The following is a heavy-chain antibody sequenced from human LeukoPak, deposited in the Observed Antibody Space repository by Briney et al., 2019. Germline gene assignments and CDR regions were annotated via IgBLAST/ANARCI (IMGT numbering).Heavy chain of an antibody. CDR3: AKERDGEYVRYTHY. CDR1: GFTFSSYA. Sequence: GGSLRLSCAASGFTFSSYAMSWVRQAPGKGLEWVSSISASGGGTYYADSVRGRFAISRDNSKNTLFLQLSSLRADDTAVYHCAKERDGEYVRYTHYWGQGTLVTVSS. J-gene: IGHJ4*02. D-gene: IGHD4-17*01. V-gene: IGHV3-23*01. CDR2: ISASGGGT.